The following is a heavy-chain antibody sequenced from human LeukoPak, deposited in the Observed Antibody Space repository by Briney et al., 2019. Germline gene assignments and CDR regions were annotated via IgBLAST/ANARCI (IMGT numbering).Heavy chain of an antibody. CDR1: GFTFSSYA. J-gene: IGHJ4*02. CDR3: ASSRSGSYYFDY. D-gene: IGHD1-26*01. Sequence: GGSLRLSCAASGFTFSSYAMSWVRQAPGKGLEWVAVISYDGNNKYYADSVKGRFTISRDNSKNTLYLQMNSLRAEDTAVYYCASSRSGSYYFDYWGQGTLVTVSS. CDR2: ISYDGNNK. V-gene: IGHV3-30-3*01.